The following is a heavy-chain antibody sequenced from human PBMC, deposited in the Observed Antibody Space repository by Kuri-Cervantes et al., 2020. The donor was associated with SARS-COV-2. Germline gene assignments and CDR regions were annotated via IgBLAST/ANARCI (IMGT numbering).Heavy chain of an antibody. CDR1: GFTFSSYG. CDR2: ISYDGSNK. Sequence: GGSLRLSCAASGFTFSSYGMHWVRQAPGKGLEWVAVISYDGSNKYYADSVKGRFTISRDNSKNTLYLQMNSLKTEDTAVYYCTTDRLNPEEPDFDYWGQGTLVTVSS. D-gene: IGHD6-25*01. J-gene: IGHJ4*02. CDR3: TTDRLNPEEPDFDY. V-gene: IGHV3-30*03.